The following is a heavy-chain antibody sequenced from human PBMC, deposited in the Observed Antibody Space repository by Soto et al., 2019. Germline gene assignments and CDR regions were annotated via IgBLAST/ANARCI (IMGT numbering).Heavy chain of an antibody. Sequence: ASVKVSCKASGGTFSSYAISWVRQAPGQGLEWMGGIIPIFGTANYAQKFQGRVTITADKSTSTAYMELSSLRSEDTAVYYCAVGMARSYYYYGMDVWGQGTTVTVYS. D-gene: IGHD6-6*01. CDR3: AVGMARSYYYYGMDV. CDR2: IIPIFGTA. CDR1: GGTFSSYA. V-gene: IGHV1-69*06. J-gene: IGHJ6*02.